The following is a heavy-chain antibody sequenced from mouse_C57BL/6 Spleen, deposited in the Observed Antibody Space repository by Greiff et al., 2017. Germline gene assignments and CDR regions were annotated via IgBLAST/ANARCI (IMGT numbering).Heavy chain of an antibody. CDR2: IYPSDSET. J-gene: IGHJ4*01. D-gene: IGHD1-1*01. CDR3: ARGYYYGSSYDAMDY. CDR1: GYTFTSYW. Sequence: QVQLKQPGAELVRPGSSVKLSCKASGYTFTSYWMDWVKQRPGQGLEWIGNIYPSDSETHYNQKFKDKATLTVDKSSSTAYMQLSSLTSEDSAVYYCARGYYYGSSYDAMDYWGQGTSVTVSS. V-gene: IGHV1-61*01.